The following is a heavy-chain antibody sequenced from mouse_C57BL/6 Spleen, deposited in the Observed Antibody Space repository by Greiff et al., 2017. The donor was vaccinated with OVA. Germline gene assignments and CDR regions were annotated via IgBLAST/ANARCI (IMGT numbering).Heavy chain of an antibody. D-gene: IGHD2-3*01. J-gene: IGHJ3*01. Sequence: VQLKESGPGLVKPSQSLSLTCSVTGYSITSGYYWNWIRQFPGNKLEWMGYLSYDGSNHYNPSLKNRISITRDTSKNQFFLKLNSVTTEDTAAYYCARDDGYYEGAYWGQGTLVTVSS. CDR2: LSYDGSN. CDR1: GYSITSGYY. V-gene: IGHV3-6*01. CDR3: ARDDGYYEGAY.